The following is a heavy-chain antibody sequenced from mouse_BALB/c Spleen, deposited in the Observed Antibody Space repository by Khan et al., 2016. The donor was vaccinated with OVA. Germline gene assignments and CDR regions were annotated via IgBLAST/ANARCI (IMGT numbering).Heavy chain of an antibody. D-gene: IGHD1-1*01. V-gene: IGHV5-6*01. Sequence: EVELVESGGDLVRPGGSLKLSCAASGFTFSAYGMSWVRQSPDKRLEWVATISSDGSYTYYPDSLKGRFTFSRDNAKSTLYLQMRSLTSEDTAIYYCASHLSGSFAYWGQGTLVTVSA. CDR2: ISSDGSYT. J-gene: IGHJ3*01. CDR3: ASHLSGSFAY. CDR1: GFTFSAYG.